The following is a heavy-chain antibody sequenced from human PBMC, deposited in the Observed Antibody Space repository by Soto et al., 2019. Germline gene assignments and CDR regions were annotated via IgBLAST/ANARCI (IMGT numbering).Heavy chain of an antibody. CDR1: GFTFSSYW. V-gene: IGHV3-74*01. CDR3: AKDLSWGQSDY. CDR2: INTDGTTT. D-gene: IGHD3-16*01. Sequence: DVKLVESGGGLVQPGESLRLSCAASGFTFSSYWMHWVRQDPGMGLVWVAIINTDGTTTQYADSVKGRFTVSRDNARNTLFLQMNGLRAEDTALYYCAKDLSWGQSDYWGQGTLVTVSS. J-gene: IGHJ4*02.